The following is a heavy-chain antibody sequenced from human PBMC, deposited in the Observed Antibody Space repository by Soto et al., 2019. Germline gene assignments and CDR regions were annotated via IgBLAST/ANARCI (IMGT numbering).Heavy chain of an antibody. CDR3: ARGPTDYYDNSANYFLDY. CDR2: ISTYNGHT. CDR1: GYTFITYG. Sequence: QVQLVQSGAEVKKPGASVKVSCKASGYTFITYGVSWVRQAPGQGLDWLGWISTYNGHTRYAERLQGRVTMTTDTTTNTAYMELRNLRSDDTAVYYCARGPTDYYDNSANYFLDYWGQGTLVTVSS. V-gene: IGHV1-18*01. J-gene: IGHJ4*02. D-gene: IGHD3-22*01.